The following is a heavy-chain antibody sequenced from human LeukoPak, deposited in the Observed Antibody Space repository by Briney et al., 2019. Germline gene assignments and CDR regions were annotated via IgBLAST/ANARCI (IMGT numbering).Heavy chain of an antibody. Sequence: PGGSLRLSCAASGFTFSSYAMSWVRQAPGKGLEWVSTISGSGVSMYYADSVKGRFTISRDNSKNTLYLQMNSLRAEDTAVYYCATASPSGYYYVVDYWGQRTLVTVSS. CDR2: ISGSGVSM. V-gene: IGHV3-23*01. CDR3: ATASPSGYYYVVDY. D-gene: IGHD3-22*01. J-gene: IGHJ4*02. CDR1: GFTFSSYA.